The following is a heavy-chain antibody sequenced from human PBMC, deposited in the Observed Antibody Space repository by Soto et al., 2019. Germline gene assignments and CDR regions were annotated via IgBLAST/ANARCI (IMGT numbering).Heavy chain of an antibody. J-gene: IGHJ4*02. CDR2: MNPNSGNT. CDR1: GYTFTSYD. CDR3: ARGYCSGGSCYPFDY. Sequence: QVQLVQSGAEVKKPGASVKVSCKASGYTFTSYDINWVRHATGQGLEWMGWMNPNSGNTGYAQKFQGRVTMTRNTSISTAYMELSRLRSEDTAVYYYARGYCSGGSCYPFDYWGQGTLVTVSS. D-gene: IGHD2-15*01. V-gene: IGHV1-8*01.